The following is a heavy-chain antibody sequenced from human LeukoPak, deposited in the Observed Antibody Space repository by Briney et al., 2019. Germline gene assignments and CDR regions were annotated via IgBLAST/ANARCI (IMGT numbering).Heavy chain of an antibody. CDR2: ISRDDDK. Sequence: ASGPTLVKPTETLTLTFTFSGFPRDGRGPGVGWIRQPPVKAVECLALISRDDDKRYRPSLKTRLTTTKDTSKNQVALTLTTVGPVDAATYYCAHTGSAHGDDWFDPWGQGTLVTVSS. V-gene: IGHV2-5*02. CDR3: AHTGSAHGDDWFDP. CDR1: GFPRDGRGPG. J-gene: IGHJ5*02. D-gene: IGHD7-27*01.